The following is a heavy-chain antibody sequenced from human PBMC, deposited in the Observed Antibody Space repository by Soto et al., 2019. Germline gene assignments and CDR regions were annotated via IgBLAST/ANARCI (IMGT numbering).Heavy chain of an antibody. Sequence: QVQLVESGGGVVQPGRSLRLSCAASGFTFNTYAMHWVRQAPGKGLEWVAVISYDGNNKYYADSVKGRFTISRDNSKITLYLKRNSLRAEDTAVYYCARRYKDGRRDCVSSSCLFDPWGQGTLVTVSS. V-gene: IGHV3-30-3*01. CDR1: GFTFNTYA. CDR2: ISYDGNNK. CDR3: ARRYKDGRRDCVSSSCLFDP. J-gene: IGHJ5*02. D-gene: IGHD2-2*01.